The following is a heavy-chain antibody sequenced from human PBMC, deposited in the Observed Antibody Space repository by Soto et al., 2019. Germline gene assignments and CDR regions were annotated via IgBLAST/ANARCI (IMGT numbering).Heavy chain of an antibody. Sequence: SETLSLTCAVSGFSISSGYFWGWIRQPPGKGPEWLGSIYHSGTTYYNPSVKGRVTISVDTSKNQFSLKMSSVTTADTAVYYCARDSSGYYWFDPWGQGTLVTVSS. CDR1: GFSISSGYF. V-gene: IGHV4-38-2*02. J-gene: IGHJ5*02. CDR3: ARDSSGYYWFDP. CDR2: IYHSGTT. D-gene: IGHD3-22*01.